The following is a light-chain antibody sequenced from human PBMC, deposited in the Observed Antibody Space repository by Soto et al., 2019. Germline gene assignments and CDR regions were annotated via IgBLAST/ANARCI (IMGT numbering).Light chain of an antibody. CDR1: QSVSSY. Sequence: EIVLTQSPATLSLSPGERATLSCSASQSVSSYLAWYQQKPGQAPRLLIYDASNRATGIPARFSGSRSGTAVTLPISSLEPEDFAVYYCQQRSNWSWTFGQGTRVEIK. CDR3: QQRSNWSWT. CDR2: DAS. J-gene: IGKJ1*01. V-gene: IGKV3-11*01.